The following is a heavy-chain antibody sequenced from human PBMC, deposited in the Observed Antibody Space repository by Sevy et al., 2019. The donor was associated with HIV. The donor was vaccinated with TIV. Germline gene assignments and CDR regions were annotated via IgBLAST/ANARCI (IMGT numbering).Heavy chain of an antibody. J-gene: IGHJ4*02. Sequence: ASVKVSCKVSGYTLNQLSMHWVRQAPGKGLEWMGSFDPEDGERFYAQKFQGRVTLTADTSTDTAYMELSSLRSEDTAVYYCATTKDYYESSGCPFDFWGQGTLVTVSS. CDR2: FDPEDGER. D-gene: IGHD3-22*01. V-gene: IGHV1-24*01. CDR1: GYTLNQLS. CDR3: ATTKDYYESSGCPFDF.